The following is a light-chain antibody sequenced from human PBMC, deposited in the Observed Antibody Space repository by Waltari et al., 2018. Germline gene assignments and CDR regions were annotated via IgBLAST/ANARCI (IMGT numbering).Light chain of an antibody. V-gene: IGLV1-44*01. CDR2: TDN. CDR1: RSNIGRNP. Sequence: QSVLTQPPSASGTPGQRVTISCSGSRSNIGRNPVSWYQQFPGTAPKLLIFTDNRLPEGVPDLVSAAKSGTSASLAISGLQSEEEAHYYCATWDDSLNGAVFGGGTRVTVL. J-gene: IGLJ3*02. CDR3: ATWDDSLNGAV.